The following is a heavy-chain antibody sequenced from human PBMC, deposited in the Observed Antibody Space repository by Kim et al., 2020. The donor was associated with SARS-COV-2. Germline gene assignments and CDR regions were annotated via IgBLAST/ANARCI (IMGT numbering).Heavy chain of an antibody. D-gene: IGHD2-21*02. V-gene: IGHV3-30*18. J-gene: IGHJ4*02. Sequence: GGSLRLSCAASGFTFSSYGMHWVRQAPGKGLEWVAVISYDGSNKYYADSVKGRFTISRDNSKNTLYLQMNSLRAEDTAVYYCAKDLTYCGGDCFESWGYWGQGTLVTVSS. CDR1: GFTFSSYG. CDR3: AKDLTYCGGDCFESWGY. CDR2: ISYDGSNK.